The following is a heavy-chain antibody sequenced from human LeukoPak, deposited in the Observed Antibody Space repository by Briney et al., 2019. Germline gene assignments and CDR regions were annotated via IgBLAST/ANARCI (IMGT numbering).Heavy chain of an antibody. D-gene: IGHD3-22*01. Sequence: ASVKVSCKASGYTFTSYDINWVRQATGQGLEWMGWMNPNSGNTGYAQNFQGRVTMTRNTSISTAYMELSSLRSEDTAVYYCARVPPLHETSGVINSYWGQGTLVTVSS. V-gene: IGHV1-8*01. CDR3: ARVPPLHETSGVINSY. CDR1: GYTFTSYD. J-gene: IGHJ4*02. CDR2: MNPNSGNT.